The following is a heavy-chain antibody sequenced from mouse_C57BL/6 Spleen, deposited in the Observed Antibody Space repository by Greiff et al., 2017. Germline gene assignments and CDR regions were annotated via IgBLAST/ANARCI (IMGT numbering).Heavy chain of an antibody. Sequence: VQLVESGPGLVQPSPSLSITCTVSGFSLTSYGVHWVRLSPGKGLEWLGVIWRGGSTDYNAAFMSRLSITRDNSKSQVFFKMNSLQADDTAIYYCAKNSLGNFDYWGQGTTLTGSS. CDR2: IWRGGST. V-gene: IGHV2-5*01. CDR1: GFSLTSYG. CDR3: AKNSLGNFDY. J-gene: IGHJ2*01.